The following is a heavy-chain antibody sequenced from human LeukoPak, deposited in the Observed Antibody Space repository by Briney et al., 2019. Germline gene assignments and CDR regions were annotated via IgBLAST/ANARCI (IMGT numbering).Heavy chain of an antibody. CDR2: IHSSSAYT. Sequence: GGSLRLSCAASGFTFSDYYMNWIRQAPGKGLEWVSYIHSSSAYTNYADSVKGRFTISRDNAKNSLYLQMNSLRAEDTAVYYCARTGDYESFDYWGQEPWSPSPQ. V-gene: IGHV3-11*06. J-gene: IGHJ4*01. D-gene: IGHD4-17*01. CDR3: ARTGDYESFDY. CDR1: GFTFSDYY.